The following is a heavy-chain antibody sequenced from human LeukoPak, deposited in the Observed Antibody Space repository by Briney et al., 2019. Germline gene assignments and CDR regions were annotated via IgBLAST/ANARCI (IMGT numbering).Heavy chain of an antibody. Sequence: RTGGSLRLSCAASEFTFSTYAMSWFRQAPGKGLEWVSSISASGSLTYYADSVKGRLTISRDNSKSILFLQMNSLTVEDTAVYYWAKGWFGETLHGPHDYWGQGTLVTVSS. J-gene: IGHJ4*02. D-gene: IGHD3-10*01. CDR1: EFTFSTYA. CDR2: ISASGSLT. V-gene: IGHV3-23*01. CDR3: AKGWFGETLHGPHDY.